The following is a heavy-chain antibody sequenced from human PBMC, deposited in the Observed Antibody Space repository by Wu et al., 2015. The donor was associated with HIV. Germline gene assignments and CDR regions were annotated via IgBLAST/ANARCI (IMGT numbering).Heavy chain of an antibody. D-gene: IGHD6-13*01. CDR3: ARTKIKQQLAPAAPWFDP. Sequence: QVQLVQSGAEVKKPGASVKVSCKASGYTFTSYYMHWVRQAPGQGLEWMGIINPSGGSTSYAQKFQGRVTMTRDTSTSTVYMELSSLRSEDTAVYYCARTKIKQQLAPAAPWFDPWGQGTLVTVSS. CDR2: INPSGGST. CDR1: GYTFTSYY. J-gene: IGHJ5*02. V-gene: IGHV1-46*03.